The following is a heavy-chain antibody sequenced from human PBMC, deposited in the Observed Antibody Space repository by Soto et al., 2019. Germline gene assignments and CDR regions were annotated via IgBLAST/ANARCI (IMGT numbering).Heavy chain of an antibody. CDR1: GDSLISDHNY. J-gene: IGHJ5*02. Sequence: QVTLQESGPRLVKPSQTLSLTCTVSGDSLISDHNYWAWLHHLPGKGLEWLGYIYYTGGTYFNPSLRARLSISVDTATNQFSLTLSSVAVADMSVYYCASEGNLRDQYTWFELWCQGTVVTVSS. D-gene: IGHD2-2*01. CDR2: IYYTGGT. V-gene: IGHV4-31*03. CDR3: ASEGNLRDQYTWFEL.